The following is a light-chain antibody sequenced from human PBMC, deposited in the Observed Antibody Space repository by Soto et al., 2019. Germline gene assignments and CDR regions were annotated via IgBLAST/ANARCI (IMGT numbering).Light chain of an antibody. CDR3: QQYGSSPSWT. J-gene: IGKJ1*01. Sequence: EIVLTQSPGTLSLSPGERATLSCRASQSVSSSYLAWYQQKPGQAPRHLIYGASSRATGIPDRFSGSGSGTDLTLTISRLEPEDLSVYYSQQYGSSPSWTVGQGTKVEIK. CDR1: QSVSSSY. CDR2: GAS. V-gene: IGKV3-20*01.